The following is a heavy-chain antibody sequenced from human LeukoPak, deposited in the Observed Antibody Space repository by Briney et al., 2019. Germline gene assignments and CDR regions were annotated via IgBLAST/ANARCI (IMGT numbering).Heavy chain of an antibody. Sequence: PGRSLRLSCAASGFTFSSYAMHWVRQAPGKGLEWVAVISYDGSNKYYADSVKGRFTISRDNSKNTLYLQMNSLRAEDTAVYYCANTPDKLYNWRTRVMDVWGKGTTVTVSS. CDR3: ANTPDKLYNWRTRVMDV. CDR1: GFTFSSYA. J-gene: IGHJ6*03. CDR2: ISYDGSNK. D-gene: IGHD1-20*01. V-gene: IGHV3-30-3*01.